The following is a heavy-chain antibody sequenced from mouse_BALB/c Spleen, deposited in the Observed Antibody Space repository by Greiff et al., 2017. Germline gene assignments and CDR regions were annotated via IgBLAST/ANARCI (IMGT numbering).Heavy chain of an antibody. CDR2: IRLKSNNYAT. J-gene: IGHJ1*01. CDR1: GFTFSNYW. V-gene: IGHV6-6*02. D-gene: IGHD2-1*01. Sequence: DVMLVESGGGLVQPGGSMKLSCVASGFTFSNYWMNWVRQSPEKGLEWVAEIRLKSNNYATHYAESVKGRFTISRDDSKSSVYLQMNNLRAEDTGIYYCTSFYGSFDVWGAGTTVTVSS. CDR3: TSFYGSFDV.